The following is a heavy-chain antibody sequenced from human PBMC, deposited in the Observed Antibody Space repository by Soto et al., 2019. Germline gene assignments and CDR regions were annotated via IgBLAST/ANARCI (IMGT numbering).Heavy chain of an antibody. CDR3: ARGRYGDY. Sequence: QVHLVQSGAEVKKPGASVKVSGKGSGYFFPTYGFTWVRQAPGQGLEWMGWISAHNGNTNYAQKLQGRVTVTRDTSTSTAYMELRNLRSDDTAVYYCARGRYGDYWGQGALVTVSS. V-gene: IGHV1-18*01. CDR1: GYFFPTYG. J-gene: IGHJ4*02. D-gene: IGHD1-1*01. CDR2: ISAHNGNT.